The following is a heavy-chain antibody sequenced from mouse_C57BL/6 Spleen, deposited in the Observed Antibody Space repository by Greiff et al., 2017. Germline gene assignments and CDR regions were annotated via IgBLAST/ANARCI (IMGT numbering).Heavy chain of an antibody. Sequence: QVQLQQPGAELVMPGASVKLSCKASGYTFTSYWMHWVKQRPGQGLEWIGEIDPSDSYTNYNQKFKGKSTLTVDKSSSTAYMQLSSLTSEDSAVYYCARYYGYDAYAMDYWGQGTSVTVSS. CDR2: IDPSDSYT. CDR3: ARYYGYDAYAMDY. J-gene: IGHJ4*01. V-gene: IGHV1-69*01. CDR1: GYTFTSYW. D-gene: IGHD2-2*01.